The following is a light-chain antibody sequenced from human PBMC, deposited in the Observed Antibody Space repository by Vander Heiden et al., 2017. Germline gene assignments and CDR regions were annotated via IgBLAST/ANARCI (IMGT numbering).Light chain of an antibody. CDR1: QSVLYSSNNKND. CDR3: QQHDSSSPLT. V-gene: IGKV4-1*01. CDR2: WAS. J-gene: IGKJ1*01. Sequence: DIVVTQSLASLAVSLGERATINCKSSQSVLYSSNNKNDVAWYRQKPGQPPKLLIYWASTRESGVPDRFSGSGSGTDFTLTISSLQAEDESVYYCQQHDSSSPLTFGQGTKVEIK.